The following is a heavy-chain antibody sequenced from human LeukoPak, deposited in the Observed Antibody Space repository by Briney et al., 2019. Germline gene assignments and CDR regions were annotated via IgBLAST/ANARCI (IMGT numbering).Heavy chain of an antibody. D-gene: IGHD2-21*02. CDR2: IYPGDSDT. J-gene: IGHJ4*02. Sequence: GESLKISCKGSGYSFTSYWIGWVRQMPGKGLEWMGIIYPGDSDTRYSPSFQGQVTISADKSISTAYLQWSSLKASDTAMYYCASHGDAYCGGDCYQYFDYWGQGTLVTVSS. CDR3: ASHGDAYCGGDCYQYFDY. CDR1: GYSFTSYW. V-gene: IGHV5-51*01.